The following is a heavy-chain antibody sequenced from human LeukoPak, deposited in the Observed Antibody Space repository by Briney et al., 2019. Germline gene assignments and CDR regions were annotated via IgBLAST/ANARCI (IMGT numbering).Heavy chain of an antibody. CDR3: ARALYYYDSSGYQPFDY. CDR2: ISSSSSYI. J-gene: IGHJ4*02. CDR1: GFTFSSYS. Sequence: GGSLRLSCAASGFTFSSYSMNWFRQAPGKGLEWVSSISSSSSYIYYADSVKGRFTISRDNAKNSLYLQMNSLRAEDTAVYYCARALYYYDSSGYQPFDYWGQGTLVTVPS. V-gene: IGHV3-21*01. D-gene: IGHD3-22*01.